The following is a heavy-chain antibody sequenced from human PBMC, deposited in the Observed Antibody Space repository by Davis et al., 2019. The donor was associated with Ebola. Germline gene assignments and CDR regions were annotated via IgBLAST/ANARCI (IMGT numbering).Heavy chain of an antibody. CDR2: ISSSGGST. Sequence: PGGSLRLSCAASGFTFSSYAMSWVRQAPGKGLEWVSGISSSGGSTNYADSVKGRFTISRDNSKNTLSLQMRSLRAEDTAVYYCANWAGYCSGGTCSWFDPWGQGTLVTVSS. V-gene: IGHV3-23*01. CDR3: ANWAGYCSGGTCSWFDP. CDR1: GFTFSSYA. D-gene: IGHD2-15*01. J-gene: IGHJ5*02.